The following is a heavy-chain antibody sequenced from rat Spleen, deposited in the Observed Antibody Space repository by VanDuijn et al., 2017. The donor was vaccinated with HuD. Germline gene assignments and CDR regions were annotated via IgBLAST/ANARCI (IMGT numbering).Heavy chain of an antibody. CDR3: TTDNYSSYTGYVMDA. J-gene: IGHJ4*01. Sequence: EVQLQESGPGLVKPSQSLSLTCSVTAYSITSSYRWNWIRKFPGNKLEWMGYINSAGSTNYNPSLKSRISITRDTSKNQFFLQVNSVTTEDTATYYCTTDNYSSYTGYVMDAWGQGASVTVSS. CDR2: INSAGST. V-gene: IGHV3-3*01. D-gene: IGHD1-2*01. CDR1: AYSITSSYR.